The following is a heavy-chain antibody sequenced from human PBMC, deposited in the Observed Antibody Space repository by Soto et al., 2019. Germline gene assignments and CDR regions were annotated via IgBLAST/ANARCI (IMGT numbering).Heavy chain of an antibody. V-gene: IGHV3-48*03. Sequence: EAQLVESGGGLVQPGGSLRLSCAASGFTFSSYEMNWVRQAPGKGLEWVSYISSSGSTIYYADSVKGRFTISRDNAKNSLYLQMNSLRAEDTAVYYCASRRIAAAVNDAFDIWGQGTMVTVSS. J-gene: IGHJ3*02. CDR1: GFTFSSYE. D-gene: IGHD6-13*01. CDR3: ASRRIAAAVNDAFDI. CDR2: ISSSGSTI.